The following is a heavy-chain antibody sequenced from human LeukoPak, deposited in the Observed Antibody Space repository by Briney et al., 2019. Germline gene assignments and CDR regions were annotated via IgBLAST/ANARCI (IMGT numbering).Heavy chain of an antibody. CDR2: IFPRTSDA. D-gene: IGHD6-19*01. CDR1: GYSFSNLW. Sequence: GESLKISCEASGYSFSNLWIGWVRQLPGQGLEYMGVIFPRTSDARYSPSFQGQVTISADTSTNTAYLQWNRLRTSDTAMYYCVRLGLAVADLYDAFDVWGQGTNVIV. J-gene: IGHJ3*01. V-gene: IGHV5-51*01. CDR3: VRLGLAVADLYDAFDV.